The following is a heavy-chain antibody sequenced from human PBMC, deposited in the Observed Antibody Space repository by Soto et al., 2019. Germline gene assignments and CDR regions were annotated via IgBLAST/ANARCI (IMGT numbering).Heavy chain of an antibody. CDR2: IYYSGNT. V-gene: IGHV4-39*01. CDR1: GFSISSGTYY. CDR3: VRHGRTSGSFSTSAVRTEFDY. D-gene: IGHD1-26*01. Sequence: SETMSLTCTVSGFSISSGTYYWGWVRQSPGKGLEWIGTIYYSGNTYYKPSLKSRVTISIDTSKNQFSLKLNSVTAADTAVYFCVRHGRTSGSFSTSAVRTEFDYWGQGTLVTVSS. J-gene: IGHJ4*02.